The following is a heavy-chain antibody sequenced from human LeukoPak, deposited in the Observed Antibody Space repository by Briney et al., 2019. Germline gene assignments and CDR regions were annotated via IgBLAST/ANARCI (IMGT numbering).Heavy chain of an antibody. Sequence: ASVKVSCKASGYTFTSHFMHWVRQAPGQGLEWMRIIKPRGGSTSYTQKFQGRVTMTRDTSTSTVYMELSSLRSEDTAVYYCATVKSYYYDTSDKDAFDIWGQGTMVTVSS. CDR2: IKPRGGST. CDR3: ATVKSYYYDTSDKDAFDI. J-gene: IGHJ3*02. CDR1: GYTFTSHF. V-gene: IGHV1-46*01. D-gene: IGHD3-22*01.